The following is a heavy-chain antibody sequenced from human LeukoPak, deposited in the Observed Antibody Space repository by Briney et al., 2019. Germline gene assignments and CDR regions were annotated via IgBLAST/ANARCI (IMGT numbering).Heavy chain of an antibody. V-gene: IGHV3-7*01. CDR1: GFTFSNYW. J-gene: IGHJ6*02. Sequence: PGRSLRLSCAASGFTFSNYWMSWVRQAPGKGLEWVANIKFDGSDKFYVDSVKGRFTISRDNAKNSLYLQMNSLRAEDTAVYYCARGVLWFGDVWGQGTTVTVSS. CDR3: ARGVLWFGDV. CDR2: IKFDGSDK. D-gene: IGHD3-10*01.